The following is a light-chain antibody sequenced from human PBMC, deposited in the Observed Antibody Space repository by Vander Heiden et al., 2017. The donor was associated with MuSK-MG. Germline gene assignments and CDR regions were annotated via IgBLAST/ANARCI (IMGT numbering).Light chain of an antibody. CDR3: RHDKSHSWT. Sequence: DIQLTQSPSTMSASVEDRVTITCRASQSISSWLAWYQQKPGKAPKLLIYKASSLESGVPSRFSGSGSGTEFTLTISSLQPDDSATYYCRHDKSHSWTFGQGTKVEIK. V-gene: IGKV1-5*03. CDR2: KAS. CDR1: QSISSW. J-gene: IGKJ1*01.